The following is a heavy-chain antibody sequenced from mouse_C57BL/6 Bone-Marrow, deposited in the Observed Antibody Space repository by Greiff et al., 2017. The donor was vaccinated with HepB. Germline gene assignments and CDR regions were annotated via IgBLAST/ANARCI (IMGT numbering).Heavy chain of an antibody. CDR2: ILPGSGST. CDR3: ESESLHYGSSYLDY. CDR1: GYTFTGYW. J-gene: IGHJ2*01. Sequence: VQLQESGAELMKPGASVKLSCKATGYTFTGYWIEWVKQRPGHGLEWIGEILPGSGSTNYNEKFKGKATFTADTSSNTAYMQLSSLTTEDSAIYSEESESLHYGSSYLDYWGQGTTLTVSA. V-gene: IGHV1-9*01. D-gene: IGHD1-1*01.